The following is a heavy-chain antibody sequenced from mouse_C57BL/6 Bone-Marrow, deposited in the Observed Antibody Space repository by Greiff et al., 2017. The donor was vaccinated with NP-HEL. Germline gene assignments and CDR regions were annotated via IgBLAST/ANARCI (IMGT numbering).Heavy chain of an antibody. V-gene: IGHV1-42*01. CDR2: INPSTGGT. J-gene: IGHJ4*01. D-gene: IGHD3-2*02. CDR1: GYSFTGYY. CDR3: ARIDQADYYYAMDY. Sequence: VQLQQSGPELVKPGASVKISCKASGYSFTGYYMNWVKQSPEKSLEWIGEINPSTGGTTYNQKFKAKATLTVDKSSSTASMWLKSLTSEDSAVYYCARIDQADYYYAMDYWGQGTSVTVSS.